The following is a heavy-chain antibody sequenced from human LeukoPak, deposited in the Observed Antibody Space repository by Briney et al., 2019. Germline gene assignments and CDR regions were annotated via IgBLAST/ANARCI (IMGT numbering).Heavy chain of an antibody. CDR3: ARGRSPRYSSGWYLGY. D-gene: IGHD6-19*01. Sequence: GGSLRLSCAASGFTFSSYWMSWVRQAPGKGLEWVANIKQDGSEKYYVDSVKGRFTISRDNAKNSLYLQMNSLRAEDTAVYYCARGRSPRYSSGWYLGYWGQGTLVTVSS. J-gene: IGHJ4*02. CDR1: GFTFSSYW. CDR2: IKQDGSEK. V-gene: IGHV3-7*01.